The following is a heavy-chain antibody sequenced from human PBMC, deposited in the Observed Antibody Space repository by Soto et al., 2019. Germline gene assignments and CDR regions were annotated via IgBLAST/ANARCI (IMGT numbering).Heavy chain of an antibody. J-gene: IGHJ5*02. V-gene: IGHV1-69*01. CDR3: AREGGTYYYGSGSSENWFDP. Sequence: QVQLVQSGAEVKKPGSSVKVSCKASGGTFSSYAISWVRQAPGQGLEWMGGIIPIFGTANYAQKFQGRVTITADESTSTDYLELSSLRSEDTAVYYCAREGGTYYYGSGSSENWFDPWGQGTLVTVSS. CDR1: GGTFSSYA. D-gene: IGHD3-10*01. CDR2: IIPIFGTA.